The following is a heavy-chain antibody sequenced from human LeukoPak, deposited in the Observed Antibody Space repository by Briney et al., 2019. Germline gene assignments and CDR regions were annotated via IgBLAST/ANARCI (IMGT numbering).Heavy chain of an antibody. Sequence: GGSLRLSCAASGFTFSSYSMNWVRQAPGKGLEWVSYISSSSSTIYYADSVKGRFTISRDNAKNSLYLQMNSLRAEDTAVYYCARVRQWLVHDAFDIWGQGTMVTVSS. CDR1: GFTFSSYS. CDR3: ARVRQWLVHDAFDI. J-gene: IGHJ3*02. D-gene: IGHD6-19*01. CDR2: ISSSSSTI. V-gene: IGHV3-48*04.